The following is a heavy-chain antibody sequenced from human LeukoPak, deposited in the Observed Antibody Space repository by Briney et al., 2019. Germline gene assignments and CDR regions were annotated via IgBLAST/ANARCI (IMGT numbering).Heavy chain of an antibody. V-gene: IGHV4-59*01. J-gene: IGHJ3*02. CDR1: GGSISSYY. Sequence: PSETLSLTCSVSGGSISSYYWSWIRQPPGKGLEWIGYIYYSGSTDYNPSLKSRVTISVDTSKNQFSLKLSSVTAADTAVHYCARVMGDYYDSGGYYRRSDVFDIWGQGTMVTVSS. CDR3: ARVMGDYYDSGGYYRRSDVFDI. CDR2: IYYSGST. D-gene: IGHD3-22*01.